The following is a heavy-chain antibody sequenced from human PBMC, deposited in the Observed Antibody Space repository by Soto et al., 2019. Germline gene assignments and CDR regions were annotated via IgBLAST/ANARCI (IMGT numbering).Heavy chain of an antibody. V-gene: IGHV1-3*01. D-gene: IGHD5-18*01. Sequence: QVQLVQSGAEVKKPGASVKVSCKASGYTFTSYAMNWVRQAPGQRLEWMGWINAGNGNTKYSQKFQGRLTITRDTSARTAYKELSSLRSEDTAVYYCARDPVYSYDDYWGQGTLVTVSS. CDR1: GYTFTSYA. CDR3: ARDPVYSYDDY. CDR2: INAGNGNT. J-gene: IGHJ4*02.